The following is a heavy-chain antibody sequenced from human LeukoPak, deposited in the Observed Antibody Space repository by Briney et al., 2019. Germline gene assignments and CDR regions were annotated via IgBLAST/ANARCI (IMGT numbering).Heavy chain of an antibody. CDR3: ARHRAGGSGMAVDY. CDR1: GGSISSSSYY. V-gene: IGHV4-39*01. J-gene: IGHJ4*02. CDR2: IYYSGST. D-gene: IGHD3-10*01. Sequence: SETLSLTCTVSGGSISSSSYYWGWIRQPPGKGLEWIAIIYYSGSTYYNPSLKSRLTISVDTSKNQFSLKVSSVTAADTAVYYCARHRAGGSGMAVDYWGQGTLVTVSS.